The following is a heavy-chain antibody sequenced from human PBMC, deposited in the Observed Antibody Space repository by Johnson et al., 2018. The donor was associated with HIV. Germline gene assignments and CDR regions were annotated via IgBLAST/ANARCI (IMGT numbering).Heavy chain of an antibody. CDR1: GFTFSSYG. V-gene: IGHV3-30*03. J-gene: IGHJ3*02. Sequence: VVQPGGSLRLSCAASGFTFSSYGMHWVRQAPGKGLEWVAVISYDGSSKHYADSVKGRFTISRDNSKSTLILQMNGLKDEDTAIYYCARELRGPDAFDIWGQGTMVTVSS. CDR2: ISYDGSSK. CDR3: ARELRGPDAFDI.